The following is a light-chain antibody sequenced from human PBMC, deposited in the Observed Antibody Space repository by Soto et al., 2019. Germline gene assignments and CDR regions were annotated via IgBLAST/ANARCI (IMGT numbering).Light chain of an antibody. CDR1: QSVSSY. CDR3: QQRSNWPPT. V-gene: IGKV3-11*01. J-gene: IGKJ2*01. Sequence: EIVLTQSPATLSFSPGERATLSCRASQSVSSYLAWYQQKPGQAPRLLIYDASNRATGIPARFSGSGSGTDFTLTVSSLESEDFAVYYCQQRSNWPPTFGQGTNLEIK. CDR2: DAS.